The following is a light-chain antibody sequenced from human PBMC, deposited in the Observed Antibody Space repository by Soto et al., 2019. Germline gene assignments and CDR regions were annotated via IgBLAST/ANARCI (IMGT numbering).Light chain of an antibody. Sequence: EILFTQSPGTLSLSPGERATLSCRASQSVSSTYLAWYQQKPGKAPRLLIYGESSRATGIPDRFSGSGSGTDFTLTISRLEHEDFAVYYCQQYRTFGQGTKVDIK. CDR2: GES. CDR3: QQYRT. V-gene: IGKV3-20*01. CDR1: QSVSSTY. J-gene: IGKJ1*01.